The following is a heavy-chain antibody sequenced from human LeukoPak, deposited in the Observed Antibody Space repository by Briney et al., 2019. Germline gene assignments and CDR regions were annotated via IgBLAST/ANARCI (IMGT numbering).Heavy chain of an antibody. V-gene: IGHV4-38-2*02. CDR1: GYSINSGYF. J-gene: IGHJ6*04. CDR3: ARALRSGSNYFFYGMDV. D-gene: IGHD3-10*01. Sequence: PSETLSVTCTVSGYSINSGYFWGWIRQPPGKGLEYIGTIFHSGTTYYNPSLKSRVTISLDTSTNDFSLELSSVTAADTAVYYCARALRSGSNYFFYGMDVWGKGTTVTVSS. CDR2: IFHSGTT.